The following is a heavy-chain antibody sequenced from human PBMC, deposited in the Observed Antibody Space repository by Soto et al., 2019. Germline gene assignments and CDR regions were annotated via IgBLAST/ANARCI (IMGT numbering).Heavy chain of an antibody. J-gene: IGHJ6*02. CDR1: GYSFTSYW. CDR3: ARHMVRQRMDV. V-gene: IGHV5-10-1*01. D-gene: IGHD3-10*01. CDR2: IDPSDSYT. Sequence: PGASLKISCKGSGYSFTSYWISRVRQMPGKGLEWMGRIDPSDSYTNYSPSFQGHVTISADKSISTAYLEWCCLKASDTAMYYCARHMVRQRMDVWGQGTTVTVSS.